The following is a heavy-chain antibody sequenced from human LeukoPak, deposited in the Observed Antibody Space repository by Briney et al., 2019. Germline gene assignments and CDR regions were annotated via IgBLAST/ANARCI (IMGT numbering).Heavy chain of an antibody. J-gene: IGHJ4*02. CDR1: GFTFSSYA. CDR3: ATYHPVQLWGMSDY. V-gene: IGHV3-23*01. D-gene: IGHD5-18*01. CDR2: ISGSGGST. Sequence: GGSLRLSCAASGFTFSSYAMSWVRQAPGKGLEWVSAISGSGGSTYYADSVKGRFTISRDNSKNTLYLQMNSLRAEDTAVYYCATYHPVQLWGMSDYWGPGTLVTVSS.